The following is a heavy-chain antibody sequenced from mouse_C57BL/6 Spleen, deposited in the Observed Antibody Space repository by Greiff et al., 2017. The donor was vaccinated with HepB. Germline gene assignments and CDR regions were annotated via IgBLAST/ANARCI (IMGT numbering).Heavy chain of an antibody. CDR2: IYPGNSDT. CDR3: TKRYDYYAMDY. V-gene: IGHV1-5*01. J-gene: IGHJ4*01. Sequence: EVQPQQSGTVLARPGASVKMSCKTSGYTFTSYWMHWVKQRPGQGLEWIGAIYPGNSDTSYNQKFKGKAKLTAVTSASTAYMELSSLTNEDSAVYYGTKRYDYYAMDYWGQGTSVTVSS. CDR1: GYTFTSYW.